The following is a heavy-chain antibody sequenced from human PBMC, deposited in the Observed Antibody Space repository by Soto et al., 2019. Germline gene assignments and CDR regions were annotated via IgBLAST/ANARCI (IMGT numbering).Heavy chain of an antibody. Sequence: QVQLVQSGAEVKKPGSSVKVSCTASGGTFSRYGFTWVRQAPGQGFQWMGGIIPIFGTTHYEQNFQGRLSITADESTSTVYMELSSLRSDDMAIYFCARTCYQWEALHDFDFWGQGTLVTVSS. CDR1: GGTFSRYG. J-gene: IGHJ4*02. V-gene: IGHV1-69*01. CDR3: ARTCYQWEALHDFDF. D-gene: IGHD1-26*01. CDR2: IIPIFGTT.